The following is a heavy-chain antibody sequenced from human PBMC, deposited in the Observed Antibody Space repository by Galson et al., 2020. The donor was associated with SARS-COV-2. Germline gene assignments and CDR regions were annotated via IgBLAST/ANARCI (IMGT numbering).Heavy chain of an antibody. CDR2: FNPNGRDT. V-gene: IGHV1-2*04. CDR1: GYIFTHYY. J-gene: IGHJ4*02. Sequence: ASVKVSCKTYGYIFTHYYIHWVRQAPGQGLEWMGSFNPNGRDTHYAQKLQGWVTMTWDTSSSTAYMELSRLKSDDTAVYYCARDLAYNWTPYYFDYWGQGTLVTVSS. CDR3: ARDLAYNWTPYYFDY. D-gene: IGHD1-20*01.